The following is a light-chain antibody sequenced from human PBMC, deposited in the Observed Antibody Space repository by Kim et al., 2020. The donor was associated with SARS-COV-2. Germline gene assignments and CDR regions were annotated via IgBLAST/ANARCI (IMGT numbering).Light chain of an antibody. CDR3: LQDYSYPRT. CDR2: AAS. Sequence: ATQMTQSPSSLSASVGDRVTITCRASQAIRDELDWYQLKPGKAPKLLISAASTLQSGVPSRFSGSGYGTDFTLTISSLQPEDFATYYCLQDYSYPRTFGQGTKVDIK. J-gene: IGKJ1*01. V-gene: IGKV1-6*01. CDR1: QAIRDE.